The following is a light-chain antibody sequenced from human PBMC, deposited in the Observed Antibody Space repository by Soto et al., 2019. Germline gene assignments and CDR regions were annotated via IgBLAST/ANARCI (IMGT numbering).Light chain of an antibody. CDR2: ENN. V-gene: IGLV1-51*01. Sequence: QSVLTQPPSVSAAPGQKVTISYSGSSSDIGSNYASWYHQLPGTAPKLLIYENNKRPSGIPDRISGSKSGTAATLAITGLQTGDEGDYYCATWDSSLSVGLFGGGTKVTVL. CDR1: SSDIGSNY. J-gene: IGLJ2*01. CDR3: ATWDSSLSVGL.